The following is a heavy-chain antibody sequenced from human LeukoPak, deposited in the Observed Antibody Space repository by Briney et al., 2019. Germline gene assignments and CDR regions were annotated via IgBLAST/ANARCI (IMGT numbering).Heavy chain of an antibody. Sequence: PGGSLRLSCAASGFTFSSYSMNWVRQAPGKGPEWVSFMSAGARTIYYADSVEGRFTISRDNAKNSLYLQINSLRAEDTAVYYCARVLNEHQLLPWGQGTLVTVSS. J-gene: IGHJ5*02. CDR1: GFTFSSYS. D-gene: IGHD2-2*01. CDR3: ARVLNEHQLLP. CDR2: MSAGARTI. V-gene: IGHV3-48*04.